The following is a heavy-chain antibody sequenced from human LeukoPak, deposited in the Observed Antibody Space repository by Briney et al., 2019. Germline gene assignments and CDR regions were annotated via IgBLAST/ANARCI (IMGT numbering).Heavy chain of an antibody. CDR3: ANTNYYDSSGSTGGFYFDY. J-gene: IGHJ4*02. Sequence: GRSLRLSCAASGFTFSSYGMHWVRQAPGKGLEWVAVISYDGSNKYYADSVKGRFTISRDNSKNTLYLQMNSLRAEDTAVYYCANTNYYDSSGSTGGFYFDYWGQGTLVTVSS. D-gene: IGHD3-22*01. V-gene: IGHV3-30*18. CDR1: GFTFSSYG. CDR2: ISYDGSNK.